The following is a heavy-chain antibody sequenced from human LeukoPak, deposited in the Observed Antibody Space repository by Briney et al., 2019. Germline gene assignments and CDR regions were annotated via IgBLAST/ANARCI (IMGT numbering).Heavy chain of an antibody. Sequence: PSETLSLTCTVSGGSISSSSYYWGWIRQPPGKGLEEIGNIYYSGTTYYSSSLKSRVTLSVDTSKNQFSLKLSSVTAADTAVYYCARQYDYGDYVSFGYWGQGTLVTVSS. CDR1: GGSISSSSYY. D-gene: IGHD4-17*01. J-gene: IGHJ4*02. CDR3: ARQYDYGDYVSFGY. V-gene: IGHV4-39*01. CDR2: IYYSGTT.